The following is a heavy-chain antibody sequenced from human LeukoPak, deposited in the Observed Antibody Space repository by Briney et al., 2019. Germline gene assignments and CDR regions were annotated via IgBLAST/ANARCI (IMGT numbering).Heavy chain of an antibody. D-gene: IGHD5-18*01. V-gene: IGHV4-4*07. CDR3: VRGGYSYGYGLGLLDY. Sequence: PSETLSLTCTVSGGSISSYYWSWIRQPAGKGLEWIGRIYISGSTNYNPSLKSRVTMSVDTSKNQFSLKLSSVTAADTAVYYCVRGGYSYGYGLGLLDYWGQGSLVTVSS. J-gene: IGHJ4*02. CDR2: IYISGST. CDR1: GGSISSYY.